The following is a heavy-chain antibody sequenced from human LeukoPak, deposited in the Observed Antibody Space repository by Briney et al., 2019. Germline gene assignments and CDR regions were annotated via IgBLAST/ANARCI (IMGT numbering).Heavy chain of an antibody. V-gene: IGHV1-18*01. D-gene: IGHD2-15*01. CDR2: SSGYNDDT. CDR1: GYTLTELS. J-gene: IGHJ3*02. CDR3: AKDFYNGGGRWYDCFDI. Sequence: GASVKVSCKVSGYTLTELSMHWVRQAPGQGLEWMGWSSGYNDDTHYAQKFQGRVTMTTDTSTNTAYMDLRSLRSDDTAIYYCAKDFYNGGGRWYDCFDIWGQGTMVTVSS.